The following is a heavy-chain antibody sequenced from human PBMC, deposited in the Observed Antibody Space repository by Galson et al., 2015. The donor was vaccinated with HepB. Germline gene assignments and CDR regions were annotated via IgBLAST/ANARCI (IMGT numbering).Heavy chain of an antibody. J-gene: IGHJ4*02. Sequence: SLRLSCAASGFTVSSNYMSWVRQAPGKGLEWVSVIYSGGSTYYADSVKGRFTISRDNSKNTLYLQMNSLRAEDTAVYYCARERCSGGSCYLDYWGQGTLVTVSS. CDR2: IYSGGST. D-gene: IGHD2-15*01. CDR1: GFTVSSNY. V-gene: IGHV3-53*01. CDR3: ARERCSGGSCYLDY.